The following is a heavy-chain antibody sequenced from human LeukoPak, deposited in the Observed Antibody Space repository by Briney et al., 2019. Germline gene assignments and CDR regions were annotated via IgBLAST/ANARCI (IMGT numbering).Heavy chain of an antibody. CDR1: GGSISSSSYY. V-gene: IGHV4-39*07. Sequence: SETLSLTCTVSGGSISSSSYYWGWIRQPPGKGLEWIGSIYYSGSTYYNPSLKSRVTISVDRSKNQFSLKLSSVTAADTAVYYCARGRGCYDSSGYFDYWGQGTLVTVSS. CDR2: IYYSGST. D-gene: IGHD3-22*01. CDR3: ARGRGCYDSSGYFDY. J-gene: IGHJ4*02.